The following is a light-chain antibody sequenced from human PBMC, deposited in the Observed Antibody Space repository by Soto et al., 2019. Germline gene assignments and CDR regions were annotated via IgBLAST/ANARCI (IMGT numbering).Light chain of an antibody. Sequence: EIVLTQSPGTLSLSPGERATLSCRASQSVSSSDLAWYQQKPGQAPRLLIYGASSRATGIPDRFSGSGSGTDFTLTISRLEPEDFAAYYCQQYGNSPPLTFGGGTKVEIK. CDR2: GAS. V-gene: IGKV3-20*01. CDR1: QSVSSSD. J-gene: IGKJ4*01. CDR3: QQYGNSPPLT.